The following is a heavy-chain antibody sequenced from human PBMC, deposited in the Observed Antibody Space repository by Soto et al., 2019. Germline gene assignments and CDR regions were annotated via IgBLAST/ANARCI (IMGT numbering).Heavy chain of an antibody. CDR3: ARDSSGYLDY. CDR2: IYYSGST. V-gene: IGHV4-59*12. J-gene: IGHJ4*02. CDR1: GGSITNYY. Sequence: SETLSLTCTVSGGSITNYYWSWIRQPPEKGLEWIGYIYYSGSTYYNPSLKSRVTISVDTSKNQFSLKLSSVTAADTAVYYCARDSSGYLDYWGQGTLVTVSS. D-gene: IGHD3-22*01.